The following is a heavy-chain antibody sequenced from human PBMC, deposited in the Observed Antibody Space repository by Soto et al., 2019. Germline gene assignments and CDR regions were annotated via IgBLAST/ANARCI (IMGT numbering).Heavy chain of an antibody. CDR3: SSTDFWSGYAYGMDV. V-gene: IGHV3-49*04. D-gene: IGHD3-3*01. Sequence: GSLRLSCTASGFTFGDYAMSWVRQAPGKGLEWVGFIRSKAYGGTTEYAASVKGRFTISRDDSKSIAYLQMNSLKTEDTAVYYCSSTDFWSGYAYGMDVWGQGTTVTVSS. J-gene: IGHJ6*02. CDR2: IRSKAYGGTT. CDR1: GFTFGDYA.